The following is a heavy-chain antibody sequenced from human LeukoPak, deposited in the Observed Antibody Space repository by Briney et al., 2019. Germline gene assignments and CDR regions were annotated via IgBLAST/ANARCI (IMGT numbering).Heavy chain of an antibody. D-gene: IGHD1-26*01. CDR2: IGGSGTRT. CDR3: AKGSGSYLSPLYYFDY. J-gene: IGHJ4*02. CDR1: GFTFTTYG. Sequence: PGGTLRLSCSASGFTFTTYGMNWVRQAPGKGLEWVSGIGGSGTRTYYADSVKGRFTISRDNSKNTLYLQMNSLRAEDTAVYYCAKGSGSYLSPLYYFDYWGQGTLVTVSS. V-gene: IGHV3-23*01.